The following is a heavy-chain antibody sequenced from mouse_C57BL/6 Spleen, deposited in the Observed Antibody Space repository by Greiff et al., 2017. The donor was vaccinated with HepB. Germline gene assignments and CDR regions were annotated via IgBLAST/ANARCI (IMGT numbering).Heavy chain of an antibody. J-gene: IGHJ1*03. CDR2: IYPGSGST. CDR3: ARRNSNYVWYFDV. D-gene: IGHD2-5*01. Sequence: QVQLQQPGAELVKPGASVKMSCKASGYTFTSYWITWVKQRPGHGLEWIGDIYPGSGSTNYNEKFKSKATLTVDTSSSTAYMQLSSLTSEDSAVYYCARRNSNYVWYFDVWGTGTTVTVSS. V-gene: IGHV1-55*01. CDR1: GYTFTSYW.